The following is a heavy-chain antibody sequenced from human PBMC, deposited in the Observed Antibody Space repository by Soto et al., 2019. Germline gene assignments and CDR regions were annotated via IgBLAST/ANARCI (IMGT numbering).Heavy chain of an antibody. CDR2: IIPSATT. D-gene: IGHD1-1*01. J-gene: IGHJ4*02. V-gene: IGHV3-23*01. Sequence: PVGSLRLSCASSVFSFSDYTMNCVRHSPGKGLEWVALIIPSATTYYADPVKGRFTISRDNSKNTVYLEMNSLKSDDTAVYYCAKERIGIQGRFDSWGPGTLVSVS. CDR3: AKERIGIQGRFDS. CDR1: VFSFSDYT.